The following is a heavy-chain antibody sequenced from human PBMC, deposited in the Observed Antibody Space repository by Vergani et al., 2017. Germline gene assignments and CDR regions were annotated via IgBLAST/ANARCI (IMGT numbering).Heavy chain of an antibody. CDR3: YTDYHDY. CDR1: GGSISSNNC. D-gene: IGHD2-2*02. V-gene: IGHV3-15*01. J-gene: IGHJ4*02. Sequence: VKLQESGPGLLKPSQTLSLTCTVSGGSISSNNCWTWVRQAPGKGLEWIGRIRSKNDGGTADYAAPLKGRFTISRDDSKDSAFLLVNNLKTEDTAVYFCYTDYHDYWGQGTLVTVSS. CDR2: IRSKNDGGTA.